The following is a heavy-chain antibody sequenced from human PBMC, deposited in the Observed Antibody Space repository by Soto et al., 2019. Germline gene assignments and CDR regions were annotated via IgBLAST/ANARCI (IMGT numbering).Heavy chain of an antibody. CDR2: IYYSGST. CDR1: GGSISSYY. CDR3: ARDLESVWFDP. Sequence: SEILSLTCTVSGGSISSYYWSWIRQPPGKGLEWIGYIYYSGSTNYNPSLKSRVTISVDTSKNQFSLKLSSVTAADTAVYYCARDLESVWFDPWGQGTLVTVSS. V-gene: IGHV4-59*01. J-gene: IGHJ5*02.